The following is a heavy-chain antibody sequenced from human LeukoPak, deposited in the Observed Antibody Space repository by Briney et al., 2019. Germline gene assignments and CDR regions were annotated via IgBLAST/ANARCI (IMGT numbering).Heavy chain of an antibody. V-gene: IGHV3-30*14. Sequence: GRSLRLSCAASGFAFSNFAMHWVRQAPGKGLEWVALISYDGSKKYYEDSVKGRFTISRDNSKNTLYLQMNSLRAEDTAVYYCAREGQWLVGDAFDIWGQGTMVTVSS. J-gene: IGHJ3*02. CDR2: ISYDGSKK. D-gene: IGHD6-19*01. CDR3: AREGQWLVGDAFDI. CDR1: GFAFSNFA.